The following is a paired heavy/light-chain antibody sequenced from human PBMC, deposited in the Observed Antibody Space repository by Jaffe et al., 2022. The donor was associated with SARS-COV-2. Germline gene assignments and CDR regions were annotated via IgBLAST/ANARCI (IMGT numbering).Heavy chain of an antibody. CDR3: ARVGGPALYYYMDV. CDR2: INHSGST. V-gene: IGHV4-34*01. D-gene: IGHD1-26*01. Sequence: QVQLQQWGAGLLKPSETLSLTCTIYGGSFSGYYWSWIRQPPGEGLQWIGEINHSGSTNYNPSLKSRVTMSVDTSNNQFSLKLTSVTAADTAVYYCARVGGPALYYYMDVWGKGTTVTVSS. J-gene: IGHJ6*03. CDR1: GGSFSGYY.
Light chain of an antibody. CDR1: SSNIGNHY. J-gene: IGLJ2*01. CDR2: DNN. V-gene: IGLV1-51*01. Sequence: QSVLTQPPSVSAAPGQKVTISCSGSSSNIGNHYVSWYQQFPGTAPKLLISDNNKRPSGIPDRFSGSKSGTSATLGITGLQTGDEADYYCGTWDNSLTTGVFGGGTKLTVL. CDR3: GTWDNSLTTGV.